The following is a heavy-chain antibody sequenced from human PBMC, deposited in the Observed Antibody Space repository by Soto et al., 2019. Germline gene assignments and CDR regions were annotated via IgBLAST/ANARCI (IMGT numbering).Heavy chain of an antibody. CDR1: GDTISIWVDD. D-gene: IGHD6-13*01. J-gene: IGHJ4*02. CDR2: IYYSGSP. Sequence: SYTMSLTCTVSGDTISIWVDDGSWNSQPPGKGLEWIGYIYYSGSPTYNPSLKSRVTIAVDTSKNQFSLKLSSVTAADTAVYYCARVVGDSSSWRPWRGYFDYWGQGTLVTVSS. V-gene: IGHV4-61*08. CDR3: ARVVGDSSSWRPWRGYFDY.